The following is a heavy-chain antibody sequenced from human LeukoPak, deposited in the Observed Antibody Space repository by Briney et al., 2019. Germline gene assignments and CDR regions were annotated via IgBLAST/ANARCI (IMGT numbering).Heavy chain of an antibody. J-gene: IGHJ5*02. CDR2: MYYSGST. CDR1: GDSVRSFH. CDR3: ARGGVNYCSSTSCYQTVQYNWFDP. Sequence: SSETLSLTCTVSGDSVRSFHWSWIRQPPGKGLEWIGHMYYSGSTNYNPSLKSRVSMSVDTSKNQFSLRLSSVTAADTAVYYCARGGVNYCSSTSCYQTVQYNWFDPWGQGTLVTVSS. D-gene: IGHD2-2*01. V-gene: IGHV4-59*02.